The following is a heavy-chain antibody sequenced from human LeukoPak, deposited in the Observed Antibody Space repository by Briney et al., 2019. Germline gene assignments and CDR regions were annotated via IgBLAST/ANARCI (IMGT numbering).Heavy chain of an antibody. CDR1: GFTFSSYW. CDR2: IKQDGSEK. D-gene: IGHD2-8*02. Sequence: GGSLRLSCAASGFTFSSYWMSWVRQAPGRGLEWVGNIKQDGSEKYYVDSVKGRFAISRDNAKNSLYLQMISLRVEDTAVYYCARGSLVLKSPADYWGQGTLVTVSS. CDR3: ARGSLVLKSPADY. J-gene: IGHJ4*02. V-gene: IGHV3-7*01.